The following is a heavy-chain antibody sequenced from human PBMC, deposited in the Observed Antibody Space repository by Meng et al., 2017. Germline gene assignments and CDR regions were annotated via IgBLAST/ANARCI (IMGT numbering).Heavy chain of an antibody. Sequence: QIPLKASGPTLVKHTKTLRLTCTFSGFYLSTSGVGVGWIRQPPGKALEWLALIYWDDDKRYSPSLKSRLTITKDTSKNQVVLTMTNMDPVDTATYYCAHRTVGYSSGWEFDYWGQGTLVTVSS. CDR1: GFYLSTSGVG. CDR2: IYWDDDK. V-gene: IGHV2-5*02. J-gene: IGHJ4*02. D-gene: IGHD6-19*01. CDR3: AHRTVGYSSGWEFDY.